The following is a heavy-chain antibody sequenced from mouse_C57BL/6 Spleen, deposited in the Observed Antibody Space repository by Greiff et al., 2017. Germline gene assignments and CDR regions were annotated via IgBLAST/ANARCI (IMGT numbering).Heavy chain of an antibody. Sequence: LQQSGPELVKPGASVKISCKASGYAFSSSWMNWVKQRPGKGLEWIGRIYPGDGDTNYNGKFKGKATLTADKSSSTAYMQLSSLTSEDSAVYFCATAYYSNYFDYWGQGTTLTVSS. J-gene: IGHJ2*01. CDR3: ATAYYSNYFDY. V-gene: IGHV1-82*01. CDR2: IYPGDGDT. CDR1: GYAFSSSW. D-gene: IGHD2-5*01.